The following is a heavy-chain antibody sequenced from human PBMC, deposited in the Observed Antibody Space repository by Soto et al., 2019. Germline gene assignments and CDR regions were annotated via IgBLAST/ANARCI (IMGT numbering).Heavy chain of an antibody. D-gene: IGHD6-6*01. J-gene: IGHJ4*02. Sequence: GGSLRLSCAASGFTFSSYGMHWVRQAPGKGLEWVAVISYDGSNKYYADSVKGRFTISRDNSKNTLYLQMNSLRAEDTAVYYCAKGDSSSSYFDYWGQGTLVTVSS. CDR1: GFTFSSYG. CDR3: AKGDSSSSYFDY. CDR2: ISYDGSNK. V-gene: IGHV3-30*18.